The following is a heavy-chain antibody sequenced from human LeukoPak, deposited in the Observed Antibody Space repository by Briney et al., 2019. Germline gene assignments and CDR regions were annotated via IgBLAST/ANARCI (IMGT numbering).Heavy chain of an antibody. CDR1: GYTFTGYY. D-gene: IGHD3-10*01. CDR3: ARDSLQLLWFGELPPLNVEYYFDY. CDR2: INPNSGGT. Sequence: GASVKVSCKASGYTFTGYYMHWVRQAPGQGLEWMGWINPNSGGTNYAQKFQGRVTMTRDTSISTAYMELSRLRSDDTAVYYCARDSLQLLWFGELPPLNVEYYFDYWGQGTLVTVSS. J-gene: IGHJ4*02. V-gene: IGHV1-2*02.